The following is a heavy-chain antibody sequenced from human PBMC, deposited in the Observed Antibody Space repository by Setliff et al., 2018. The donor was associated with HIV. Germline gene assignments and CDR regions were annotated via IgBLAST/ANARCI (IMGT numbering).Heavy chain of an antibody. Sequence: PGESLTLSCKASGYTFTSYGISWVRQAPGQGLEWMGWISGYNGNTNYAQKLQGRVTMTTDTSTKTAYMEVRSLRSDDTAVYYCARERYYNSGSGYHYYYMDVWGKGTTVTVSS. J-gene: IGHJ6*03. V-gene: IGHV1-18*01. CDR1: GYTFTSYG. CDR3: ARERYYNSGSGYHYYYMDV. CDR2: ISGYNGNT. D-gene: IGHD3-3*01.